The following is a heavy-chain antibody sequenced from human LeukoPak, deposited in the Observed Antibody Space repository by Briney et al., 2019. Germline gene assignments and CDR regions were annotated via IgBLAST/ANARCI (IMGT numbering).Heavy chain of an antibody. D-gene: IGHD2-15*01. Sequence: SETLSLTCTVSGCSISSHYWSWIRQPAGKGLEWIGRIYRTGSTSYNPSLKSRGTMSVDKSKNQLSLKLSSVTAADTAVYYCTREGLEDCSGASCYFLFDPWGQGTLVTVSS. J-gene: IGHJ5*02. CDR2: IYRTGST. CDR1: GCSISSHY. V-gene: IGHV4-4*07. CDR3: TREGLEDCSGASCYFLFDP.